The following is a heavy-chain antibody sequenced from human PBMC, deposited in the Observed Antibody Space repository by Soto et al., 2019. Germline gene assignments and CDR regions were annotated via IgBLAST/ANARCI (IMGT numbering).Heavy chain of an antibody. D-gene: IGHD4-4*01. Sequence: SETLSLTCTVSGGSISSYYWSWIRQPPGKGLEWIGYIYYSGSTNYNPSLKSRVTISVDTSKNQFSLKLSSVTAADTAVYYCARVRATVTTGRSDCYYGMDVWGQGTTVTVPS. CDR2: IYYSGST. V-gene: IGHV4-59*01. CDR1: GGSISSYY. J-gene: IGHJ6*02. CDR3: ARVRATVTTGRSDCYYGMDV.